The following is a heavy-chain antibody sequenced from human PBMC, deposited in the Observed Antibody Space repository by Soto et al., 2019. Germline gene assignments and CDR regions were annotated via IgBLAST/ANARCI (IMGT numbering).Heavy chain of an antibody. CDR3: ARQYARWFDP. CDR2: INPSGGST. CDR1: GYSFATYY. Sequence: ASVKVSCKASGYSFATYYMHWVRQAPGQGLEWMGIINPSGGSTSYAQKFQGRVTMTRDTSTSTVYMELSSLRSEDTAVYYCARQYARWFDPWGQGTLVTVSS. V-gene: IGHV1-46*01. D-gene: IGHD2-8*01. J-gene: IGHJ5*02.